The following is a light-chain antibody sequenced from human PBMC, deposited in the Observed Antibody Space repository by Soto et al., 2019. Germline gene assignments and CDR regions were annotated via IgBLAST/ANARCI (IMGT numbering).Light chain of an antibody. J-gene: IGKJ2*01. CDR2: GAS. CDR3: QQYKNWPQT. V-gene: IGKV3-15*01. Sequence: ETVMTQSPATLSVSPGDRASLSCRASQSVSSNLAWYQQKPGQAPRLLIYGASTRATGVPARFSGSGSGTEFTLTISGLQSEDFAVYYCQQYKNWPQTFGQGTKLEIK. CDR1: QSVSSN.